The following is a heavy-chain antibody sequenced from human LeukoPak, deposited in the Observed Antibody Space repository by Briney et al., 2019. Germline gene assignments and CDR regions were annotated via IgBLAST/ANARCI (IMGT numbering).Heavy chain of an antibody. V-gene: IGHV3-33*01. CDR3: ARKAYHIGRYGPLDY. J-gene: IGHJ4*02. CDR2: IWYDGSKT. CDR1: RFAYITYG. D-gene: IGHD2-21*01. Sequence: GGSLRLSLEESRFAYITYGLHWVRQAPGKGLEWVAYIWYDGSKTYYADSVKGRFTISRDDPENTLYLQVNSLRAEDTAVYYGARKAYHIGRYGPLDYWGQGTLVTVCS.